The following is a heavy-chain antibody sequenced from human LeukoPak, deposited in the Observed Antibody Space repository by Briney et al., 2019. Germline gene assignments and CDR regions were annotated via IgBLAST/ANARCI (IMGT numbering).Heavy chain of an antibody. V-gene: IGHV4-30-2*01. J-gene: IGHJ3*02. Sequence: PSETLSLTCAVSGGSISSGGYSWSWIRQPPGKGLEWIGYIYHSGSTYYNPSLKSRVTISVDRSENQFSLKLSSVTAADTAVYYCARDSTGDAFDIWGQGTMVTVSS. CDR2: IYHSGST. CDR3: ARDSTGDAFDI. D-gene: IGHD1-1*01. CDR1: GGSISSGGYS.